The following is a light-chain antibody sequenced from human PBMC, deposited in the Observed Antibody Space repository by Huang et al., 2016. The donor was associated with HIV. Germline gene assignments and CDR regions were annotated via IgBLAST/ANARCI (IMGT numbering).Light chain of an antibody. CDR1: QSISSW. Sequence: DIQMTQSPSTLSASVGDRVTITCRASQSISSWLAWYQQKPGKAPKVLIYKASSLESGVPSRFSGSGSGTEFTLTISSLQPDDIATYYCQQYNSHWTFGQGTRVEIK. CDR3: QQYNSHWT. CDR2: KAS. J-gene: IGKJ1*01. V-gene: IGKV1-5*03.